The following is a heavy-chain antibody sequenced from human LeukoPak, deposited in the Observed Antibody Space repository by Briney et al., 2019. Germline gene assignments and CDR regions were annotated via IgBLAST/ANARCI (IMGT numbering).Heavy chain of an antibody. D-gene: IGHD3-22*01. CDR2: INHSGST. Sequence: PSETLSLTCAVYGGSFSGYYWSWIRQPPGKGLEWIGEINHSGSTNYNPSLKSRVTISVDTSKNQFSLTLSSVTAADTAVYYCARLVHSIYSYGYSAGVDVWGQGTTVTVSS. V-gene: IGHV4-34*01. J-gene: IGHJ6*02. CDR3: ARLVHSIYSYGYSAGVDV. CDR1: GGSFSGYY.